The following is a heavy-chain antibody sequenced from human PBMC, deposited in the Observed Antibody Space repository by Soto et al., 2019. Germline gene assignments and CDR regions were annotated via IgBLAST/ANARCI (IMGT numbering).Heavy chain of an antibody. D-gene: IGHD3-10*01. J-gene: IGHJ4*02. CDR3: ATYGSGTYKPTTFDY. CDR1: GGSISSGGYY. V-gene: IGHV4-31*03. Sequence: QVQLQESGPGLVKPSQTLSLTCTVSGGSISSGGYYWSWIRQHPGKGLEWIGYIYYSGSTYYNPSLKRRVTISVDPSKNQFSLKLSSVTAADTAVYYCATYGSGTYKPTTFDYWGQGTLVTVSS. CDR2: IYYSGST.